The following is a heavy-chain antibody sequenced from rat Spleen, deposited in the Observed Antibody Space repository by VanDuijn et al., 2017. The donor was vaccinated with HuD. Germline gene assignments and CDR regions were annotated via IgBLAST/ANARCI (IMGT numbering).Heavy chain of an antibody. D-gene: IGHD1-6*01. CDR1: GFTFSDCY. CDR2: ISPGGGST. CDR3: ATEDTTGFDY. V-gene: IGHV5-27*01. J-gene: IGHJ2*01. Sequence: EVQLMESGGGLVQPGRSLKLSCAASGFTFSDCYMAWVRQAPTKGLEWVASISPGGGSTYYRDSVKGRFTISRDNAKNTLYLQLDSLRSEDTATYYCATEDTTGFDYWGQGVMVTVSS.